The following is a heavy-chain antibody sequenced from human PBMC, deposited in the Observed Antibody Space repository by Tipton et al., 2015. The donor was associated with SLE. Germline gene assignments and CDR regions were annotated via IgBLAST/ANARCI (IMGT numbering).Heavy chain of an antibody. V-gene: IGHV4-39*01. CDR2: IYYSGST. D-gene: IGHD1-14*01. Sequence: TLSLTCTVSGGSISSSSYYWGWIRQPPGKGLEWIGSIYYSGSTYYNPSLKSRVTISADTSKNQFSLKLSSVTAADTAVYYCASITRGGADDYWGQGTLITVSS. J-gene: IGHJ4*02. CDR3: ASITRGGADDY. CDR1: GGSISSSSYY.